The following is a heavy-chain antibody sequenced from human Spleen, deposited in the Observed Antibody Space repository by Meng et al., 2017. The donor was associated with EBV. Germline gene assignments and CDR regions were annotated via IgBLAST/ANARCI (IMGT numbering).Heavy chain of an antibody. CDR2: IYYSGST. D-gene: IGHD3-3*01. CDR1: GVSISSGAFY. J-gene: IGHJ1*01. CDR3: AGGSGKGRTFQH. Sequence: LEPGPGLVKPSPPLSLTCAVSGVSISSGAFYWSWIRQPPGKGLEWIGYIYYSGSTYYNPSLKSRVTISIDTSKIQLSLKLSSVTVADTALYYCAGGSGKGRTFQHWGQGTLVTVSS. V-gene: IGHV4-30-4*01.